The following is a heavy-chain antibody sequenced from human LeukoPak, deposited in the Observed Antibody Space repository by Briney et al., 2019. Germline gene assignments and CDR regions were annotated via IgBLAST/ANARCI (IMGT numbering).Heavy chain of an antibody. Sequence: GGSLRLSCAASGFTFSSYAMSWVRQAPGKGLEWVSGISGSGGSTYYADSVKGRFTISRDNSKNTLYPQMNSLRAEDTAVYYCAKDLTSGWSNWGQGTLVTVSS. CDR3: AKDLTSGWSN. V-gene: IGHV3-23*01. D-gene: IGHD6-19*01. CDR2: ISGSGGST. CDR1: GFTFSSYA. J-gene: IGHJ4*02.